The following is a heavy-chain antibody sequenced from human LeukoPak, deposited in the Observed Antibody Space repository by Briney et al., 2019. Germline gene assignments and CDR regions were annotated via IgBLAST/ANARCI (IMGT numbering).Heavy chain of an antibody. J-gene: IGHJ4*02. CDR3: ASTSSSWFGKDY. D-gene: IGHD6-13*01. CDR1: GFTFTTYW. V-gene: IGHV3-7*01. Sequence: GGSLRLSCAASGFTFTTYWMSWARQAPGKGLEWVANINQDGGDKYYVGSVKGRFTISRDNAKNSVYLQMNSLRAEDTAVYYCASTSSSWFGKDYWGQGTLVTVSS. CDR2: INQDGGDK.